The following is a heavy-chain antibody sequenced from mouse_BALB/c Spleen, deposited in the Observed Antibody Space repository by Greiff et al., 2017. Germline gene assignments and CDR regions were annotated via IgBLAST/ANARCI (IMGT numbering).Heavy chain of an antibody. CDR3: AREITTVVLDY. V-gene: IGHV1S137*01. CDR1: GYTFTDYA. D-gene: IGHD1-1*01. Sequence: QVQLQQSGAELVRPGVSVKISCKGSGYTFTDYAMHWVKQSHAKSLELIGVISTYYGDASYNQKFKGKATMTVDKSSSTAYMELARLTSEDSAIYYCAREITTVVLDYWGQGTTLTVSS. CDR2: ISTYYGDA. J-gene: IGHJ2*01.